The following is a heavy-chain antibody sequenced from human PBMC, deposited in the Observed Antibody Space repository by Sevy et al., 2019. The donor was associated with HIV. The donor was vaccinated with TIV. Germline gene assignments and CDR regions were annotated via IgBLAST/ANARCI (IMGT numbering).Heavy chain of an antibody. D-gene: IGHD3-10*02. CDR3: AKPPSNHDVLHYYGMDV. CDR1: GFTFGSYG. CDR2: ISFSGVAT. Sequence: GGSLRLSCVGSGFTFGSYGMSWVRQPPGKGLKWVSSISFSGVATFYADSVRGRFTISRDNSKNILYLQMNSLRAEDTAVYFCAKPPSNHDVLHYYGMDVWGQWTTVTVSS. J-gene: IGHJ6*02. V-gene: IGHV3-23*01.